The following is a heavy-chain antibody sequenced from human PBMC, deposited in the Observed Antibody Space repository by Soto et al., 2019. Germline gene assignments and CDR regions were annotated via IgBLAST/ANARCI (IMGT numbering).Heavy chain of an antibody. Sequence: GGSLRLSCAASGFTFTNYWMQWVRQAPGKGLVWVSRINSDGSSTSHAASVKGRFTITRDNAKNTLYLQMCSLRAEDTAVYYCARPQYLPDDVFDVWGRGTVVTVSS. CDR2: INSDGSST. V-gene: IGHV3-74*01. D-gene: IGHD2-2*01. CDR3: ARPQYLPDDVFDV. J-gene: IGHJ3*01. CDR1: GFTFTNYW.